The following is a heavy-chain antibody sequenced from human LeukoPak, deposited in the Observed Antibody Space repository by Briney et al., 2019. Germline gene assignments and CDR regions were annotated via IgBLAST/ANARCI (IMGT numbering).Heavy chain of an antibody. Sequence: VASVKVSCKASGGTFSSYAISWVRQAPGQGLEWMGGIIPIFGTANYAQKFQGRVTITTDESTSTAYMELSSLRSEDTAVYYCAITKGAYCSGGSCYSGPGDRDYWGQGTLVTVSS. J-gene: IGHJ4*02. D-gene: IGHD2-15*01. V-gene: IGHV1-69*05. CDR1: GGTFSSYA. CDR3: AITKGAYCSGGSCYSGPGDRDY. CDR2: IIPIFGTA.